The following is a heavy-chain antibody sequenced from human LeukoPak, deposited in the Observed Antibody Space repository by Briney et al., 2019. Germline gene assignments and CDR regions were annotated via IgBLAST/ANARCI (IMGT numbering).Heavy chain of an antibody. CDR2: INSDGSWT. D-gene: IGHD2/OR15-2a*01. J-gene: IGHJ4*02. Sequence: GGSLRLSCAASGSYWMHWVCQAPGKGLVWVSHINSDGSWTSYADSVKGRFTISKDNAKNMVYLQMNNLRAEDTAVYYCVSFCETYWGRGTLVTVSS. V-gene: IGHV3-74*01. CDR1: GSYW. CDR3: VSFCETY.